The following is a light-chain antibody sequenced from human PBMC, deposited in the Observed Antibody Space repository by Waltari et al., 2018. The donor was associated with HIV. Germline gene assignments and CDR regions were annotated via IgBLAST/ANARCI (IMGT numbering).Light chain of an antibody. CDR2: PAS. CDR3: LQDHSYPYT. J-gene: IGKJ2*01. Sequence: AIKVTQSPSSLSESVGDRVTMTCRASQDLRDDLGWFQQRPGKAPKLLIYPASTLETGVPSRFSGSGSGTDFTLTISSLQPEDFATYYCLQDHSYPYTFGQGTNLEI. V-gene: IGKV1-6*01. CDR1: QDLRDD.